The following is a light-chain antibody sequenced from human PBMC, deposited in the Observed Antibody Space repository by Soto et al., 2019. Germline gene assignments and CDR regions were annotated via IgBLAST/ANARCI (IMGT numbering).Light chain of an antibody. J-gene: IGKJ1*01. Sequence: AVLLTQSPSSFSASTGDRATITCRASQDIHNDLAWYQQVPGKAPKLLLYAASILQTGVPSRFSGSASGTDFTLTIDGLQSEDFATYFCQHYYNYPWTFGQGTTVE. CDR1: QDIHND. V-gene: IGKV1-8*01. CDR3: QHYYNYPWT. CDR2: AAS.